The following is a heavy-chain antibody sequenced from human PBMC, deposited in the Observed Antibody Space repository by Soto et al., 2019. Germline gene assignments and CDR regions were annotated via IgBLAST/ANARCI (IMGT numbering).Heavy chain of an antibody. D-gene: IGHD3-10*01. CDR3: ARGAYMKPRNYGSVLTYGMDV. J-gene: IGHJ6*02. CDR2: IYTSGST. Sequence: LTCTVSGGSISSYYWSWIRQPAGKGLEWIGRIYTSGSTNYNPSLKSRVTMSVDTSKNQFSLKLSSVTAADTAVYYCARGAYMKPRNYGSVLTYGMDVWGQGTTVAVSS. V-gene: IGHV4-4*07. CDR1: GGSISSYY.